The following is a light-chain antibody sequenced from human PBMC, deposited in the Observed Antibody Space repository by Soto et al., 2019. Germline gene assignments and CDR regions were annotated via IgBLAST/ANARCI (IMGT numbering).Light chain of an antibody. V-gene: IGKV1-9*01. CDR2: AAS. J-gene: IGKJ5*01. CDR3: QQLNSYPVT. Sequence: DIQLTQSPSFLSASVGDRVTITCRASQGISSYLAWYQQQPGKAPKLLIYAASTLQSGVPSRFSGSGSGTEFTLPISSLHPEDFATYYCQQLNSYPVTFGQGTRLEIK. CDR1: QGISSY.